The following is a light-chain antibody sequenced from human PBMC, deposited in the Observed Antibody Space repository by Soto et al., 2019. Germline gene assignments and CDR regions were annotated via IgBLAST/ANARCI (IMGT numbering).Light chain of an antibody. CDR3: QSYDSTLSARYV. V-gene: IGLV1-40*01. CDR2: GNT. Sequence: QSVLTQPPSVSGAPGQRVTISCTGSSSNIGANYDVHWYQHRQGTAPKLLIFGNTNRPSGVPDRFSGSKSGTSASLAITGLQAEDEGDYYCQSYDSTLSARYVFGTGTKVTVL. CDR1: SSNIGANYD. J-gene: IGLJ1*01.